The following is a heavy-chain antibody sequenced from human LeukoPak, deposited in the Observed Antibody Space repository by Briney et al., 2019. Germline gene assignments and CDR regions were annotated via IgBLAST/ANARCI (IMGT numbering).Heavy chain of an antibody. V-gene: IGHV4-30-4*01. Sequence: SETLSLTCTVSGGSINSGNYYWSWIRQPPGKGLEWIGYIYYSGSTHYNPSLKSRITISVDTSKNQFSLKLSSVTAADTAVYYCARGPPYIVVVTAIGFFDYWGQGTLVTVSS. CDR2: IYYSGST. J-gene: IGHJ4*02. D-gene: IGHD2-21*02. CDR1: GGSINSGNYY. CDR3: ARGPPYIVVVTAIGFFDY.